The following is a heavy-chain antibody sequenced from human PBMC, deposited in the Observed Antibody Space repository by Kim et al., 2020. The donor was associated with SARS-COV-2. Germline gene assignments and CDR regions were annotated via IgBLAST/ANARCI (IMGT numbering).Heavy chain of an antibody. V-gene: IGHV6-1*01. CDR1: GDSVSSNSAA. CDR2: TYYRSKWYN. Sequence: SQTLSLTCAISGDSVSSNSAAWNWIRHSPSRGLEWLGRTYYRSKWYNDYAVSVKSRITINPDTSKNQFSLQLNSVTPEDTAVYYCARYDLAARWAHYYYGMDVWGQGTTVTVSS. D-gene: IGHD6-6*01. CDR3: ARYDLAARWAHYYYGMDV. J-gene: IGHJ6*02.